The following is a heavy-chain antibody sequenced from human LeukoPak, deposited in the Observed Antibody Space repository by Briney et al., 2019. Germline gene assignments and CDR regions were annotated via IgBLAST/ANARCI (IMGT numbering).Heavy chain of an antibody. Sequence: SETLSLTCTVSGGSISSYYWSWIRQPPGKGLEWIGYITNSGSTAYNSSLKSRVTISLDTSNNQFSLKLTSVTAADTAVYSCARNGGSWTFDHWGQGTLVTVSS. V-gene: IGHV4-59*08. J-gene: IGHJ4*02. D-gene: IGHD3/OR15-3a*01. CDR3: ARNGGSWTFDH. CDR1: GGSISSYY. CDR2: ITNSGST.